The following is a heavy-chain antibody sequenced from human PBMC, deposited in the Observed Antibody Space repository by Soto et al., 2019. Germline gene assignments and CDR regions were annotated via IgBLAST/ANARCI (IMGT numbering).Heavy chain of an antibody. J-gene: IGHJ4*02. D-gene: IGHD2-15*01. CDR2: IYYSGST. CDR3: ARAAPRYCRGGSCYSGRVC. CDR1: GGSISSYD. Sequence: PSETLSLTCTVSGGSISSYDWSWIRQPPGKGLEWIGYIYYSGSTNYNPSLKSRVTISVDTSKNQFSLKLTSVTAADTAVYYCARAAPRYCRGGSCYSGRVCWGQGTLVTVSS. V-gene: IGHV4-59*12.